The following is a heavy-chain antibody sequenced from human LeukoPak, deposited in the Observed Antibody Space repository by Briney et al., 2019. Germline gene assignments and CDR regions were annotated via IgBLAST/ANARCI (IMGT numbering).Heavy chain of an antibody. CDR1: GYTFTGYY. J-gene: IGHJ4*02. Sequence: GASVKVSCKASGYTFTGYYMHWVRQAPGQGLEWMGWINPNSGGTNYAQKFQGRVTMTRDTSISTAYMELSRLRSDDTAVYYCARVNPVDSTSCYHYWGQGTLDTVSS. CDR2: INPNSGGT. CDR3: ARVNPVDSTSCYHY. V-gene: IGHV1-2*02. D-gene: IGHD2-2*01.